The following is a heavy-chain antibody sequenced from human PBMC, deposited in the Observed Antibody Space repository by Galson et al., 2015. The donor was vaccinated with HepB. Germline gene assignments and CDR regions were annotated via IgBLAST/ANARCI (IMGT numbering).Heavy chain of an antibody. CDR1: GYSFTSFW. J-gene: IGHJ4*02. D-gene: IGHD4-17*01. CDR3: ARPLTSVTPEDF. Sequence: QSGAEVKKPGESLKISCKGSGYSFTSFWIGWVRQMPGKGLEWMGVIFPDDSDTRYSPSFQGHITISADKSINTAYLQWSSLKASDTAMYYCARPLTSVTPEDFWGQGTLVTVSS. V-gene: IGHV5-51*01. CDR2: IFPDDSDT.